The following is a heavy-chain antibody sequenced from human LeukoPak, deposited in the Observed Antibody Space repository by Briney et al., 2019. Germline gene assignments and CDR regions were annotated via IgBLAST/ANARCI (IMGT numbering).Heavy chain of an antibody. CDR3: ALLSGGTFDS. J-gene: IGHJ5*01. D-gene: IGHD3-16*01. CDR1: GFVVTANY. V-gene: IGHV3-53*01. Sequence: PGGSLRLSCAASGFVVTANYLAWARQAPGKGLEWVSTISNGGDPFYGDSVKGRSTISRDESTNTFSLQLDSLRVEDMGVYYCALLSGGTFDSWGQGTQVPVAS. CDR2: ISNGGDP.